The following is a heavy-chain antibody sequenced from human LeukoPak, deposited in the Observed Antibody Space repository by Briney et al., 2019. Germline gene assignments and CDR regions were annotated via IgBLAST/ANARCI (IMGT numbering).Heavy chain of an antibody. CDR1: GGTFSSYA. D-gene: IGHD3-22*01. V-gene: IGHV1-69*05. J-gene: IGHJ1*01. Sequence: GASVKVSRKASGGTFSSYAISWVRQAPGQGLEWMGGIIPIFGTANYAQKFQGRVTITTDESTSTAYMELSSLRSEDTAVYYCARDLRLGSSGYFEYFQHWGQGTLVTVSS. CDR3: ARDLRLGSSGYFEYFQH. CDR2: IIPIFGTA.